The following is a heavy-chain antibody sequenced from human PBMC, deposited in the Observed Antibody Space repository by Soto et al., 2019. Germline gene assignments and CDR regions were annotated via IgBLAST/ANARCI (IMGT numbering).Heavy chain of an antibody. V-gene: IGHV1-2*02. J-gene: IGHJ4*02. Sequence: QVQLVQSGAEVKKSGASVKVSCKASGYTFTDYHMHWVRQAPVQGLEWMGWITTDSGDTKYVQKFQGRVTMTRDTSIITVYMELPSLTSDYTAVYFCARDRVCFAVVTPAHWGQGTLVSVSS. CDR3: ARDRVCFAVVTPAH. D-gene: IGHD3-3*01. CDR1: GYTFTDYH. CDR2: ITTDSGDT.